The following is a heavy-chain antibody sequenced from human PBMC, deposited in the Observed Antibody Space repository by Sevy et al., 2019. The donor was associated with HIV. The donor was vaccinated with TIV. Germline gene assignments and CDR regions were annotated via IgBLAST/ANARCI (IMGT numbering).Heavy chain of an antibody. J-gene: IGHJ3*02. Sequence: GGSLRLSCAASGFTFDDYTMHWVRQAPGKGLEWVSLISWDGGSTYYADSVKGRFTISRDNSKNSLYLQMNSLRTEDTALYYCAKGDVWAVAADHDAFDIWGQGTMVTVSS. CDR3: AKGDVWAVAADHDAFDI. CDR2: ISWDGGST. V-gene: IGHV3-43*01. D-gene: IGHD6-19*01. CDR1: GFTFDDYT.